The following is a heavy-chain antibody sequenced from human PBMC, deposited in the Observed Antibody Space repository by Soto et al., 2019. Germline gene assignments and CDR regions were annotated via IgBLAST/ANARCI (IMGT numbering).Heavy chain of an antibody. Sequence: QVQLVESGGGVVQPGRSLRLSCAASGFTFSSYGMHWVRQAPGKGLEWVAVISYDGSNKYYADSVKGRFTISRDNSKNTQYLQMNSLRAEDTAVYYCAKLYSSSPGGNYYYYYGMDVWGQGTTVTVSS. CDR3: AKLYSSSPGGNYYYYYGMDV. CDR2: ISYDGSNK. V-gene: IGHV3-30*18. D-gene: IGHD6-6*01. CDR1: GFTFSSYG. J-gene: IGHJ6*02.